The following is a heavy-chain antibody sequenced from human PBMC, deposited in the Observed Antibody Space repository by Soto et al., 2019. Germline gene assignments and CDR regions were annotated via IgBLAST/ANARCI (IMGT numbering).Heavy chain of an antibody. CDR2: IYYSGST. D-gene: IGHD6-6*01. Sequence: PSSALSLTFTVSGGSISSYYWSWIRQPPGKGLEWIGYIYYSGSTNYNPSLKSRVTISVDTSKNQFSLKLSSVTAADTAVYYCARGGIAARPSYNYWGQGTLVTVSS. V-gene: IGHV4-59*01. J-gene: IGHJ4*02. CDR3: ARGGIAARPSYNY. CDR1: GGSISSYY.